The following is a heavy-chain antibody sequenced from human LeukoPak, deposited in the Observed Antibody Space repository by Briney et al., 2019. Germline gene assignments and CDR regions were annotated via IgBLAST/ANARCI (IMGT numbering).Heavy chain of an antibody. CDR1: GFTFSTYS. CDR3: ASESAANDY. J-gene: IGHJ4*02. Sequence: GGSLILSCAASGFTFSTYSMNWVRQAPGKGLEWVSSITSSGDFMSYADSVKGRFTISRDNAKNSLYLQMNSLRAEDTAVYYCASESAANDYWGQGSLVTVSS. D-gene: IGHD6-13*01. V-gene: IGHV3-21*01. CDR2: ITSSGDFM.